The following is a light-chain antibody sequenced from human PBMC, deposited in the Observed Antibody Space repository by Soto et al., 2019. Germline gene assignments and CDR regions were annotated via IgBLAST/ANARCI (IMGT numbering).Light chain of an antibody. Sequence: DIQMTQSPSSLSPFAGDRFTISCRASQNIHRFLNWYQQRPGEAPKLLIYAASNLQSGVPSRFSGGGSGADFSLTIANLQPEDFATYYCLQTYSSPWTFGLGTKVDIK. CDR3: LQTYSSPWT. CDR1: QNIHRF. J-gene: IGKJ1*01. V-gene: IGKV1-39*01. CDR2: AAS.